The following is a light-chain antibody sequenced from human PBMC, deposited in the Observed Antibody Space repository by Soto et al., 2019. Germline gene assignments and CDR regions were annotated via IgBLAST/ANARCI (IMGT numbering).Light chain of an antibody. V-gene: IGLV2-23*01. J-gene: IGLJ1*01. CDR1: SSDVGRYHL. CDR3: CSHAGSSTYV. Sequence: ALTQPASVSGSPGQSITISCTGTSSDVGRYHLVSWYQQHPVKAPKLMIYEGTKRPSGVSNRFSGSKSGNTASLTISGLQAEDEADYYCCSHAGSSTYVFGTGTKVTVL. CDR2: EGT.